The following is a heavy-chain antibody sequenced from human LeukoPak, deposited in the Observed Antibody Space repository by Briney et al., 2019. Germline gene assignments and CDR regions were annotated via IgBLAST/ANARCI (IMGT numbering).Heavy chain of an antibody. CDR2: IYSGGST. Sequence: GGSLRLSCAASGFTVSSNYMSWVRQAPGKGQELVSVIYSGGSTYYADSVKGRFTISRDHSKNTLYLQMKSLRGEDTAVYYCARNGRDQWLASDYWGQGTLVTVSS. J-gene: IGHJ4*02. CDR1: GFTVSSNY. CDR3: ARNGRDQWLASDY. D-gene: IGHD6-19*01. V-gene: IGHV3-53*01.